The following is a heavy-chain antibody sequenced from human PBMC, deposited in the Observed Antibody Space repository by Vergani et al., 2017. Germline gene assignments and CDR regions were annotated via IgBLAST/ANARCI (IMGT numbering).Heavy chain of an antibody. D-gene: IGHD4-11*01. Sequence: VHLAESGGGFFQPGGSLRLSCSASGFSFRGHGMHWVRQAPGKGLEWVAMISYDGDRRDYGDFAKGRFTISRDSSKTVYLQMNSLRVEDTAMYFCAKDLSYSTAWPHFDPRGQGTLVTVSS. J-gene: IGHJ5*02. CDR2: ISYDGDRR. CDR1: GFSFRGHG. V-gene: IGHV3-30*18. CDR3: AKDLSYSTAWPHFDP.